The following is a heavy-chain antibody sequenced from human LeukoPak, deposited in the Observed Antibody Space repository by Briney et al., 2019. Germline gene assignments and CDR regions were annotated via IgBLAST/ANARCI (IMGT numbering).Heavy chain of an antibody. Sequence: GASVKVSCKASVYTFTDYYIHWVRQAPGQGLEWMGWINPNSGGTSYAQNIQGRVTMTRDTSISTAYMELSRLRSDDTAVYYCARDLELWGQGTLVAVSS. CDR3: ARDLEL. J-gene: IGHJ5*02. V-gene: IGHV1-2*02. CDR2: INPNSGGT. CDR1: VYTFTDYY.